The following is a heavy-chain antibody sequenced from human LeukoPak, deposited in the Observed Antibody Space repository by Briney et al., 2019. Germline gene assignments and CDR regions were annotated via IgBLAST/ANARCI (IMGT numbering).Heavy chain of an antibody. D-gene: IGHD5-24*01. CDR3: ASGKSRDGYKFRGGPYYFDY. CDR2: IIPIFGTA. J-gene: IGHJ4*02. V-gene: IGHV1-69*05. CDR1: GGTFSSYA. Sequence: SVKVSCKASGGTFSSYAISWVRQAPGQGLEWMGGIIPIFGTANYAQKFQGRVTITTDESTSTAYMELSSLRSEDTAVYYCASGKSRDGYKFRGGPYYFDYWGQGTLVTVSS.